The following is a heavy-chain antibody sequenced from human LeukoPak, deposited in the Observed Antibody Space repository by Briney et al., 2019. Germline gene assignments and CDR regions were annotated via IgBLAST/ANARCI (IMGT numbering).Heavy chain of an antibody. CDR3: ARLGRRAPHRDAFDI. D-gene: IGHD3-10*01. V-gene: IGHV5-51*01. CDR2: IHLGDSDT. J-gene: IGHJ3*02. CDR1: GGSFINYW. Sequence: GESLKISCKGSGGSFINYWIGWVRQMPGKGLESMGIIHLGDSDTRHSPSFQGQVTISADKSITTAYLQWSSLKASDTAMYYCARLGRRAPHRDAFDIWGQGTMVTVSS.